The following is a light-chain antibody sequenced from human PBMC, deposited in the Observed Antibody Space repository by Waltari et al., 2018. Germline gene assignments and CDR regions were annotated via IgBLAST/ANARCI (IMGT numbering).Light chain of an antibody. Sequence: IVLTQSLGTLSLSPGERGTLSCRASHSVANNYLAWYEQRPGKAPRLLIDGASTRATGIPDRFTGSASGTGVTLTLSRLEPADCAVYVCQQYVSSPYTFGQGTKREIK. V-gene: IGKV3-20*01. J-gene: IGKJ2*01. CDR3: QQYVSSPYT. CDR1: HSVANNY. CDR2: GAS.